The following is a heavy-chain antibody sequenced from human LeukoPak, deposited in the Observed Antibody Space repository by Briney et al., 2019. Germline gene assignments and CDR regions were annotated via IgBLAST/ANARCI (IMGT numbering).Heavy chain of an antibody. CDR1: GDSISSSKW. CDR2: IHHSGSA. V-gene: IGHV4-4*02. Sequence: SGTLSLTCVVSGDSISSSKWWSWVRQPPGKGLEWIGEIHHSGSANYNPSLKSRVTISLDKSENQFSLKLSSVTAADTAVYYCATIPKVRGVIAFDYWGQGTLVTVSS. D-gene: IGHD3-10*01. CDR3: ATIPKVRGVIAFDY. J-gene: IGHJ4*02.